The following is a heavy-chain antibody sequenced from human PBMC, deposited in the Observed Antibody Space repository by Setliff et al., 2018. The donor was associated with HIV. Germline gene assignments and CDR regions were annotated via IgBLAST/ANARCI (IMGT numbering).Heavy chain of an antibody. CDR3: ARTYYGGNY. V-gene: IGHV3-23*03. Sequence: GGSLRLSCAASGFTFSSYAMSWVRQAPGKGLEWVSVIYSGGSSTYYADSVKGRFTISSDNSKNTLYLQMNSLRAEDTAVYYCARTYYGGNYWGQGALVTVSS. J-gene: IGHJ4*02. CDR1: GFTFSSYA. CDR2: IYSGGSST. D-gene: IGHD4-17*01.